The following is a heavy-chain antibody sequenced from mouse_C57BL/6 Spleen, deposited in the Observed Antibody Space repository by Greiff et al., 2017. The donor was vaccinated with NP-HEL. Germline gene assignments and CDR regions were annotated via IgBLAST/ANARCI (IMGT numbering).Heavy chain of an antibody. CDR2: IPPNSGST. J-gene: IGHJ2*01. V-gene: IGHV1-64*01. D-gene: IGHD2-5*01. CDR1: GYTFTSYW. CDR3: ARDYSNYVDY. Sequence: QVQLKESGAELVKPGASVKLSCKASGYTFTSYWMHWVKQRPGQGLEWIGMIPPNSGSTNYNEKFKSKATLTVDNSSSTAYMQLSSLTSEDSAVYYCARDYSNYVDYWGQGTTLTVSS.